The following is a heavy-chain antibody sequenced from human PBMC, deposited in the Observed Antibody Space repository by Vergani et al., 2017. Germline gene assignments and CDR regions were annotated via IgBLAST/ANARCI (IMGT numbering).Heavy chain of an antibody. V-gene: IGHV4-61*01. D-gene: IGHD6-19*01. CDR2: IYYSGST. J-gene: IGHJ1*01. Sequence: QVQLQESGPGLVKPSETLSLTCTVSGGSVSSGSYYWSWIRQPPGKGLEWIGYIYYSGSTNYNPSLKSRVTISVDTSKNQFSLNLTSVTAADTAVYYCTRHGRSGWAGYFQHWGQGTLVTASS. CDR1: GGSVSSGSYY. CDR3: TRHGRSGWAGYFQH.